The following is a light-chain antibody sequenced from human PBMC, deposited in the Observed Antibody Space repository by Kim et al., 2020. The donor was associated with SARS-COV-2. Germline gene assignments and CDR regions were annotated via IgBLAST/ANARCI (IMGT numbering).Light chain of an antibody. CDR1: QGISND. CDR2: AAS. CDR3: QKYNGAPWA. V-gene: IGKV1-27*01. J-gene: IGKJ1*01. Sequence: DIQMTQSPSSLSASVGDRVTITCRASQGISNDLAWYQQKPGKVPKLLIYAASALRSGVPFRFSGSGSGTDFTLTISSLQPEDAASYYCQKYNGAPWAFGQGTKVDI.